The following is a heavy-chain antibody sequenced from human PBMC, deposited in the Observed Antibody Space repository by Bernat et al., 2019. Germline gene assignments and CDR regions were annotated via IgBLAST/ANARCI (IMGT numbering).Heavy chain of an antibody. J-gene: IGHJ4*02. D-gene: IGHD5-12*01. V-gene: IGHV3-7*01. CDR1: GFTFNNYW. CDR2: IKEDGSEK. Sequence: EVQLVESGGGLVQPGGSLRLSCAASGFTFNNYWMSWVRQAPGKGLEWVANIKEDGSEKYYVDSVKGGFTICRDNAKNSLYLQVNNLRAEDAGVYYWAKVRNVDIVAMRGCFDNWGQGTLVTVSA. CDR3: AKVRNVDIVAMRGCFDN.